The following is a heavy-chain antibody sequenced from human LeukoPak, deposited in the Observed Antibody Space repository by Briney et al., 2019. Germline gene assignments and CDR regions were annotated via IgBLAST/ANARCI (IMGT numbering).Heavy chain of an antibody. CDR3: AKDSGYSYAYNWFDP. V-gene: IGHV3-23*01. CDR1: GFTFSSYA. D-gene: IGHD5-18*01. CDR2: ISGSGGST. Sequence: GGSLRLSCAASGFTFSSYAMSWVRQAPGKGLEWVSAISGSGGSTYYADSVKGRFTISRDKSRNTLYLQMNSLRAEDTAVYYCAKDSGYSYAYNWFDPWGQGTLVTVSS. J-gene: IGHJ5*02.